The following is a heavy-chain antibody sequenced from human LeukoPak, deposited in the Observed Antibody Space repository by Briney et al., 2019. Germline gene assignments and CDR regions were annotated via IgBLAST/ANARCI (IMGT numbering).Heavy chain of an antibody. V-gene: IGHV4-59*01. J-gene: IGHJ4*02. CDR3: ARGTTGAYFGTPPYFDF. Sequence: KASETLSLTCSVSGASINGCYWSWIRQPPGKGLECIGYIYYSGSTNYNPSLESRLTISLDTSRNQFSLRLRSVTAADTAVYFCARGTTGAYFGTPPYFDFWGQGSLVTVSS. D-gene: IGHD7-27*01. CDR2: IYYSGST. CDR1: GASINGCY.